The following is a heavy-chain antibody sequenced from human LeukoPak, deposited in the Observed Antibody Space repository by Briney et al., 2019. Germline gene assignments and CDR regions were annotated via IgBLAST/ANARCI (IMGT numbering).Heavy chain of an antibody. CDR1: GGSIRSGGYY. D-gene: IGHD1-20*01. Sequence: PSQTLSLTCTVSGGSIRSGGYYWSWIRQHPGKGPEWIGYIYYSGSTYYNPSLKSRVTISVDTSKNQFSLKLSSVTAADTAVYFCARGITGQSSWFDPWGQGTLVTVSS. V-gene: IGHV4-31*03. CDR3: ARGITGQSSWFDP. J-gene: IGHJ5*02. CDR2: IYYSGST.